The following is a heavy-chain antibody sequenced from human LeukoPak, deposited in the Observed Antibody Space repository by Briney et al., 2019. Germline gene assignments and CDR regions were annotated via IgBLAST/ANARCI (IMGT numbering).Heavy chain of an antibody. D-gene: IGHD1-7*01. CDR1: GGSFSGYY. CDR2: INHSGST. Sequence: ETLSLTCAVYGGSFSGYYWSWIRQPPGKGLEWIGEINHSGSTNYNPSLKSRVTISVDTSKNQFSLKLSSVTAADTAVYYCARKLRDNWGQGTLVTVSS. V-gene: IGHV4-34*01. J-gene: IGHJ4*02. CDR3: ARKLRDN.